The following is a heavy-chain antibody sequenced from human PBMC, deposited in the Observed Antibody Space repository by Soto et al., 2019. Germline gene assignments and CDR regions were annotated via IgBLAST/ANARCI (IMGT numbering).Heavy chain of an antibody. V-gene: IGHV3-30*18. CDR1: GFTFSSYG. Sequence: GGSLRLSCAASGFTFSSYGMHWVRQAPGKGLEWVAVISYDGSNKYYADSVKGRFTISRDNSKNTLYLQMNSLRAEDTAVYYCAKDNTLLWFGELLYFDLWGRGTLVTVSS. J-gene: IGHJ2*01. D-gene: IGHD3-10*01. CDR3: AKDNTLLWFGELLYFDL. CDR2: ISYDGSNK.